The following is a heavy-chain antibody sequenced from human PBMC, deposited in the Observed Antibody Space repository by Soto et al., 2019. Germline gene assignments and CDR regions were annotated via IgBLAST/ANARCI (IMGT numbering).Heavy chain of an antibody. J-gene: IGHJ3*01. CDR2: IIPIFGTA. Sequence: QVQLVQSGAEVKKPGSSVKVSCKASGGTFSSYAISWVRQAPGQGLEWMGGIIPIFGTANYAQKFQGRVTITADESTSTAYMEMSSLRSEDSDVYYWPCASTDCRGAFDFWGQGTMVTVSS. CDR1: GGTFSSYA. V-gene: IGHV1-69*01. D-gene: IGHD2-21*01. CDR3: PCASTDCRGAFDF.